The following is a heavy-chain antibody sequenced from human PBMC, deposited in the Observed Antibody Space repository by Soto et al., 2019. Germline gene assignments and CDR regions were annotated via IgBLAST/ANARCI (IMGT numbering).Heavy chain of an antibody. V-gene: IGHV3-73*01. CDR1: GFTFIGSG. D-gene: IGHD6-25*01. Sequence: GGSLRLSCAASGFTFIGSGMHWVRQASGKGLEWVGRIRSKANSYATAYAASVKGRFTISRDDSKNTAYLQMNSLKTEDTAVYYCTKAGKDYYYYYYMDVWGKGTTVTAP. CDR2: IRSKANSYAT. J-gene: IGHJ6*03. CDR3: TKAGKDYYYYYYMDV.